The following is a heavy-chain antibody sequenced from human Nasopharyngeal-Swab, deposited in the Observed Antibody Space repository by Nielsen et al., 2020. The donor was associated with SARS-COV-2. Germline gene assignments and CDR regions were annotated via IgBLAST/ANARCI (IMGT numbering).Heavy chain of an antibody. Sequence: GGSLRLSCKASGFTFSEHWMTWVRQATGKGPEWVAHIRETENEMYYVDSMKGRFTISRDNAKNSVYLQVDSLRVEDTAVYYCARGHYGLDVWGQGTTVTVSS. CDR1: GFTFSEHW. CDR3: ARGHYGLDV. J-gene: IGHJ6*02. CDR2: IRETENEM. V-gene: IGHV3-7*03.